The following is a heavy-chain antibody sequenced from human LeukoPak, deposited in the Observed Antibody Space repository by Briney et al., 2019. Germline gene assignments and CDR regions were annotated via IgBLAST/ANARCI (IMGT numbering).Heavy chain of an antibody. D-gene: IGHD6-13*01. CDR2: IDHSGST. V-gene: IGHV4-34*01. CDR1: GGSLNGYY. CDR3: ARYGMAAEGIWWFDP. J-gene: IGHJ5*02. Sequence: SETLSLTCAVYGGSLNGYYWSWIRQPPGKRLEWIGEIDHSGSTQYNPSLKSRVTISLDTSKKQFSLKLTSLTAADTAFYYCARYGMAAEGIWWFDPWGQGTLVTVSS.